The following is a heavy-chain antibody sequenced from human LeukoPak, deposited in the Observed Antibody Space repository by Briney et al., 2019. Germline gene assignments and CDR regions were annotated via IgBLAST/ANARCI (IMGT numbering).Heavy chain of an antibody. CDR3: AKDAAYCSGGSCQSS. D-gene: IGHD2-15*01. CDR1: GFTFSSYA. J-gene: IGHJ4*02. CDR2: ISGSGGST. V-gene: IGHV3-23*01. Sequence: GGSLRLSCAASGFTFSSYAMSWVRQAPGKGLEWVSAISGSGGSTYYADSVKGRFTISRDNSKNTLYLQMNGLRAEDTAVYYCAKDAAYCSGGSCQSSWGQGTLVTVSS.